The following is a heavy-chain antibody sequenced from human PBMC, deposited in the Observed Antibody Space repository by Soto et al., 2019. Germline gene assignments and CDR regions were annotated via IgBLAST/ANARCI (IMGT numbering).Heavy chain of an antibody. CDR3: ARDQAGTDDSSGYYSWYYYYGMDV. Sequence: ASVKACCKASGYTFTSYAMQWVRQATEQRLEWMGWINAGNGNTKYSQKFQGRVTITRDTSASTAYMELSSLRSEDTAVYYCARDQAGTDDSSGYYSWYYYYGMDVWGQGTTVTVSS. D-gene: IGHD3-22*01. CDR1: GYTFTSYA. CDR2: INAGNGNT. V-gene: IGHV1-3*01. J-gene: IGHJ6*02.